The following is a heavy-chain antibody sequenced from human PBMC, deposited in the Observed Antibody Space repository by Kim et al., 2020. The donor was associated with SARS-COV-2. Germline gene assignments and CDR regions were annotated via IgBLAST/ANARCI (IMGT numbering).Heavy chain of an antibody. D-gene: IGHD5-12*01. CDR3: ARDWERDIVATNYGMDV. CDR2: INHSGST. CDR1: GGSFSGYY. Sequence: SETLSLTCAVYGGSFSGYYWSWIRQPPGKGLEWIGEINHSGSTNYNPSLKSRVTISVDTSKNQFSLKLSSVTAADTAVYYCARDWERDIVATNYGMDVWGQGTTVTVSS. V-gene: IGHV4-34*01. J-gene: IGHJ6*02.